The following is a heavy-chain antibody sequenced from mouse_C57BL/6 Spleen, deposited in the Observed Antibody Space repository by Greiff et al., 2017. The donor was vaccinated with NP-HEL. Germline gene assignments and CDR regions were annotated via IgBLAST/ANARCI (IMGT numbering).Heavy chain of an antibody. Sequence: EVQRVESGGGLVKPGGSLKLSCAASGFTFSSYAMSWVRQTPEKRLEWVATISDGGSYTYYPDNVKGRFTISRDNAKNNLYLQMSHLKSADTAMYYGARVDYYGSSVYWYFDVWGTGTTVTVSS. CDR3: ARVDYYGSSVYWYFDV. V-gene: IGHV5-4*01. J-gene: IGHJ1*03. CDR1: GFTFSSYA. CDR2: ISDGGSYT. D-gene: IGHD1-1*01.